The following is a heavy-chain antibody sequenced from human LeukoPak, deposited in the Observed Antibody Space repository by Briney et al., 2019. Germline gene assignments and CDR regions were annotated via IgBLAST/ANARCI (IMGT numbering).Heavy chain of an antibody. V-gene: IGHV3-23*01. CDR2: ISGSGGST. Sequence: GGSLRLSCAGSGFTFVSYWMTWVRQAPGKGLEWVSAISGSGGSTYYADSVKGRFTISRDNSKDTLYLQMNSLRAEDTAVYYCAKQGIQLWLYYFDYWGQGTLVTVSS. J-gene: IGHJ4*02. D-gene: IGHD5-18*01. CDR1: GFTFVSYW. CDR3: AKQGIQLWLYYFDY.